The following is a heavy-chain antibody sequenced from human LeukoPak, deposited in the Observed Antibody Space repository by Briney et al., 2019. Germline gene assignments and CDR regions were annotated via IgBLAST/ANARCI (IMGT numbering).Heavy chain of an antibody. V-gene: IGHV3-30-3*01. D-gene: IGHD4-17*01. Sequence: GGSLRLSCTASGFTFRRFAISWVRQTPGKGLEWVAMISYDGSRTFFADSVQGRFTISRDNSQNTATLQMNSLRLEDTAVYYCARVRTTVTTLDAFDIWGQGTMVTVSS. CDR2: ISYDGSRT. CDR1: GFTFRRFA. J-gene: IGHJ3*02. CDR3: ARVRTTVTTLDAFDI.